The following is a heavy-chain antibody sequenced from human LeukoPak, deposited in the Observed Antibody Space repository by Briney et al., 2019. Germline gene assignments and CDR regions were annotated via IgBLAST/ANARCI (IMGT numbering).Heavy chain of an antibody. CDR1: GFTFSDYW. D-gene: IGHD3-22*01. V-gene: IGHV3-7*01. CDR3: ARGEADYYTSGGYRYYNYYYMDV. Sequence: PGGSLRLSCAGSGFTFSDYWMSWVRQAPGKGLEWVANIKRDGSEKYYVDSVKGRFTASRDNGKNSLNLQMTGLRAEDTAVYYCARGEADYYTSGGYRYYNYYYMDVWGKGTTVTVSS. CDR2: IKRDGSEK. J-gene: IGHJ6*03.